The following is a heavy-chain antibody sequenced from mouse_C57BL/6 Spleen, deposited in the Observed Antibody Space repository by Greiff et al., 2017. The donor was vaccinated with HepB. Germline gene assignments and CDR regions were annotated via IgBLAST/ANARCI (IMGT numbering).Heavy chain of an antibody. CDR3: TRLRTAQATNYYAMDY. V-gene: IGHV1-15*01. Sequence: VKLQQSGAELVRPGASVTLSCKASGYTFTDYEMHWVKQTPVHGLEWIGAIDPETGGTAYNQKFKGKAILTADKSSSTAYMELRSLTSEDSAVYYCTRLRTAQATNYYAMDYWGQGTSVTVSS. CDR2: IDPETGGT. D-gene: IGHD3-2*02. CDR1: GYTFTDYE. J-gene: IGHJ4*01.